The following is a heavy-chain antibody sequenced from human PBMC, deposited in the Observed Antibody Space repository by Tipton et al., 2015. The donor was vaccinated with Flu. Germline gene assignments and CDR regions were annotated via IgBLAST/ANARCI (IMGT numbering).Heavy chain of an antibody. CDR3: AKDAATGTAYNNYYGMDV. Sequence: SLRLSCTASAFTFNTYWMSWVRQAPGKGLEWVANIKQGGSEKYYVDSVKGRFIISRDNAKTSLYLQMNSLRAEDTAVYYCAKDAATGTAYNNYYGMDVWGQGTTVTVSS. CDR2: IKQGGSEK. CDR1: AFTFNTYW. D-gene: IGHD1-1*01. V-gene: IGHV3-7*01. J-gene: IGHJ6*02.